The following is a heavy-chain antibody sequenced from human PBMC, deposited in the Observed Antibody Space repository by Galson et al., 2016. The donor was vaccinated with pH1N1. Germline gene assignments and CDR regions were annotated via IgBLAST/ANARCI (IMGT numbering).Heavy chain of an antibody. Sequence: PALVKPTQTLTLTCTFSGFSLTTSGVGVGWIRQPPGKALEWLALIYWDDDKRYSSSLKSRLTITKDTSKNQVVLTVTNMDPVDTATYYCARSDYGDFVGYFAYWGQGTLVTVSS. CDR1: GFSLTTSGVG. CDR2: IYWDDDK. V-gene: IGHV2-5*02. CDR3: ARSDYGDFVGYFAY. D-gene: IGHD4-17*01. J-gene: IGHJ4*02.